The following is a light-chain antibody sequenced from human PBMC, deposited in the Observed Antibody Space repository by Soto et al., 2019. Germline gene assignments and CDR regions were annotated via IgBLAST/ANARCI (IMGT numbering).Light chain of an antibody. CDR3: QQRSNWPPT. V-gene: IGKV3-11*01. CDR1: QSVRSN. Sequence: EVVMTQSPATLSVSPGERVTLSCRASQSVRSNLAWYQQKPGQSPRLLIYDASTRATGIPARFSGSGSGTDFTLTITSLEPEDFAVYYCQQRSNWPPTFGQGAKVDIK. CDR2: DAS. J-gene: IGKJ1*01.